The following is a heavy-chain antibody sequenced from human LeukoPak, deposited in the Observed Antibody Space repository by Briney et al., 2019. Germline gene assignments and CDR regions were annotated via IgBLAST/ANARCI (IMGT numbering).Heavy chain of an antibody. D-gene: IGHD3-10*01. CDR1: GFTFSRFW. CDR3: ARDRFGWESNHYGFDY. V-gene: IGHV3-7*01. CDR2: INQDGSEK. J-gene: IGHJ4*02. Sequence: GGSLRLSCAASGFTFSRFWMSWVRQAPGMGLECVAYINQDGSEKNYVDSVKGRFTISRDNAKNSLYLQMNSLRAEDTAVYYCARDRFGWESNHYGFDYWGQGTLFTVSS.